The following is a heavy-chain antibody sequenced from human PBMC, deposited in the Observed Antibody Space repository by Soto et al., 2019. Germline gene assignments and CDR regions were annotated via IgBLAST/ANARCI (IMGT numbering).Heavy chain of an antibody. CDR2: ISGYSGNT. CDR1: GYTFTSYG. V-gene: IGHV1-18*04. CDR3: ARERGGGSYSNWFDP. J-gene: IGHJ5*02. Sequence: QVQLVQSGAEVKKPGASVKVSCKTSGYTFTSYGISWVRQAPGQGLEWLGWISGYSGNTTYVQKLQGRLTMTTDTSTSTAYMELRSLRSDDTAVYYCARERGGGSYSNWFDPWGQGTLVTVSS. D-gene: IGHD1-26*01.